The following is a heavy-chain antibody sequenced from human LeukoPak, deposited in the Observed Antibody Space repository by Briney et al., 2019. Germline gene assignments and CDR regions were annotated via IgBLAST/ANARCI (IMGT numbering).Heavy chain of an antibody. CDR2: MNPNSGNT. CDR1: GYTFTSYD. J-gene: IGHJ6*02. Sequence: ASVKLSCKASGYTFTSYDINWVRQAPGQGLEWMGWMNPNSGNTGYAQKFQGRVTMTRNTSISTAYMELSSLRSEDTAVYYCARSHANIVLMVYAIYYGMDVGGQGTTVTVS. CDR3: ARSHANIVLMVYAIYYGMDV. V-gene: IGHV1-8*01. D-gene: IGHD2-8*01.